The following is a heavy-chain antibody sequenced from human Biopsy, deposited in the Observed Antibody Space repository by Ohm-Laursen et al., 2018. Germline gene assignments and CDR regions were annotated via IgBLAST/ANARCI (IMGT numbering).Heavy chain of an antibody. J-gene: IGHJ5*02. CDR1: GGYISHYY. Sequence: TLSLTCTVSGGYISHYYWTWIRQPAGQGLEWIGRIYITGETDYNPSLMSRVTMSVEPSKKQFSLKLKSVTAADTAIYYCARAPPLIRGVVDSWFDPWGQGILVTVSS. CDR3: ARAPPLIRGVVDSWFDP. V-gene: IGHV4-4*07. CDR2: IYITGET. D-gene: IGHD3-10*01.